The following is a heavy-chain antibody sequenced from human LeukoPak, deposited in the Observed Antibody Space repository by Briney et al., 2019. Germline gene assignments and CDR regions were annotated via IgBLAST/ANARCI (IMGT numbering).Heavy chain of an antibody. V-gene: IGHV3-23*01. CDR1: GFTLSSYA. Sequence: GGSLRLSCAASGFTLSSYAMSWVRQAPGKGLEWVSAISGSGGSTYYADSVKGRFTISRDNSKNTLYLQMNSLRAEDTAVYYCAKDRGIAAALPRFDYWGQGTLVTVSS. J-gene: IGHJ4*02. D-gene: IGHD6-13*01. CDR3: AKDRGIAAALPRFDY. CDR2: ISGSGGST.